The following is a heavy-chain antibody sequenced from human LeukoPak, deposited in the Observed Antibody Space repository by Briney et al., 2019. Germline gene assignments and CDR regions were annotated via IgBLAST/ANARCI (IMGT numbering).Heavy chain of an antibody. V-gene: IGHV1-2*02. CDR3: ARDGRLTIFVRGIITEGSPPKN. Sequence: ASVKVSSTTSGYTFTDSYMQWVRQAPGQGLEWMGWINPKTGGTNYAQRFQGRVTMTRDTSIRTAYMELNSLRSDDTAVYYCARDGRLTIFVRGIITEGSPPKNWGQGTLVTVSS. J-gene: IGHJ4*02. D-gene: IGHD3-10*01. CDR2: INPKTGGT. CDR1: GYTFTDSY.